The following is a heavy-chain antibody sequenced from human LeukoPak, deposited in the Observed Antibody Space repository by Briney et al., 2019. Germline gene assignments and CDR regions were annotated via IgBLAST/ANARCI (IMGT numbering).Heavy chain of an antibody. V-gene: IGHV3-13*04. CDR2: IDVDGGT. J-gene: IGHJ3*02. D-gene: IGHD3-10*01. Sequence: GGSLRLSCAASGFTFNSYDMHWVRRGSGKGLEWVSGIDVDGGTYYPDSVKGRFTISRENARTSLYLQMNSLRAGDTAVYYCARRRTGLRSYSDAFDIWGQGTTVTVSS. CDR3: ARRRTGLRSYSDAFDI. CDR1: GFTFNSYD.